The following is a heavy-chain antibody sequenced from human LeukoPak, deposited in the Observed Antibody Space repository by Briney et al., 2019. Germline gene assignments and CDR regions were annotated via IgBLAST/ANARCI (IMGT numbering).Heavy chain of an antibody. CDR1: GYTFTGYY. Sequence: GASVKVSCKASGYTFTGYYMHWVRQAPGQGLEWMGWINPNSGGTNYAQKLQGRVTMTTDTSTSTAYMELRSLRSDDTAVYYCARDSGYYYDSSGYLNFDYWGQGTLVTVSS. CDR2: INPNSGGT. CDR3: ARDSGYYYDSSGYLNFDY. D-gene: IGHD3-22*01. J-gene: IGHJ4*02. V-gene: IGHV1-2*02.